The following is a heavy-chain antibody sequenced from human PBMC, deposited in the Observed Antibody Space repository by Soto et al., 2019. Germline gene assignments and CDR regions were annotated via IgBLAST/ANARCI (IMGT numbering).Heavy chain of an antibody. V-gene: IGHV1-8*01. CDR1: GYTFTSYD. CDR2: INPNSGNT. D-gene: IGHD3-9*01. Sequence: ASVKVSCKASGYTFTSYDINWVGQATGRGLEWMGWINPNSGNTGYAQKFQGRVTMTRNPSISTAYMERRSLRSDDTAVYYWSLSLLRYFDGPYHYYGMGVWGQGTTVTVSS. J-gene: IGHJ6*02. CDR3: SLSLLRYFDGPYHYYGMGV.